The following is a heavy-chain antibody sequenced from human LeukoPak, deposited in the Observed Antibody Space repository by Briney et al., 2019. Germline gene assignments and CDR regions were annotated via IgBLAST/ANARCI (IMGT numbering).Heavy chain of an antibody. Sequence: GRSLRLSCAASGFTFSSYALHWVRQAPGKGLEWVAVISHDGTNKYYADSVKGRFTISRDDSENTLYLQMNSLRAEDTAMYYCAREPLGSSWYYFDYRGQGTLVTVSS. V-gene: IGHV3-30*04. CDR3: AREPLGSSWYYFDY. D-gene: IGHD6-13*01. J-gene: IGHJ4*02. CDR1: GFTFSSYA. CDR2: ISHDGTNK.